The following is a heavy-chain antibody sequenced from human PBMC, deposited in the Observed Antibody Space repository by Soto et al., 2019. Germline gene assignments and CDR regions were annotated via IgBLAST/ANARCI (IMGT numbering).Heavy chain of an antibody. V-gene: IGHV3-23*01. CDR3: AYRNLDGCSGDNCYVFDF. D-gene: IGHD5-12*01. CDR1: GFTFRNFV. J-gene: IGHJ4*02. Sequence: EVQLLESGGDLVQPGGSLRLSCAASGFTFRNFVMTWVRQSLGKGLEWVSGISASGDSTYHADSVKGRFTISRDNPKNTLYLQMNTLRTEDTAVYYCAYRNLDGCSGDNCYVFDFWGQGTLVNVSS. CDR2: ISASGDST.